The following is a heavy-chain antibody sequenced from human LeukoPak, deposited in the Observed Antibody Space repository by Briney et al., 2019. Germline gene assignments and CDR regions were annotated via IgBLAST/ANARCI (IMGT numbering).Heavy chain of an antibody. CDR3: TRGYSGGSVYAFDI. CDR2: TGNKASRYTT. D-gene: IGHD5-12*01. J-gene: IGHJ3*02. V-gene: IGHV3-72*01. CDR1: GSAFSDQY. Sequence: GGSLRPSCVASGSAFSDQYMDWVRQAPGKGLQWVGRTGNKASRYTTEYAASVEGRFSISRDDSKNSLYLQMNSLKTEDTALYYCTRGYSGGSVYAFDIWGQGTMVTVSS.